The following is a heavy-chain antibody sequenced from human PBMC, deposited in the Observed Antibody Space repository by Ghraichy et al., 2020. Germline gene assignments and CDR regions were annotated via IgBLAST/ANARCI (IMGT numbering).Heavy chain of an antibody. D-gene: IGHD3-10*01. Sequence: SQTLSLTCAISGDSVAGNSVAWNWIRQSPSRGLEWLGRTYYRSKWYNDYAVSVKSRITINPDTSKNQFSLQVNSVTPEDTAVYYCARDPGAGDYFDYWGQGALINVSS. CDR3: ARDPGAGDYFDY. CDR2: TYYRSKWYN. V-gene: IGHV6-1*01. CDR1: GDSVAGNSVA. J-gene: IGHJ4*02.